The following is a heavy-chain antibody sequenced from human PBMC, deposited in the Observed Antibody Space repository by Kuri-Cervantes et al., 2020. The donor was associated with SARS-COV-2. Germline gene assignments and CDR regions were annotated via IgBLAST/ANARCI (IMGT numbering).Heavy chain of an antibody. CDR2: IYTSGST. J-gene: IGHJ3*02. D-gene: IGHD3-10*01. CDR1: GGSISSGSYY. V-gene: IGHV4-61*02. CDR3: ARARTVRGVNGAFDI. Sequence: SETLSLTCTVSGGSISSGSYYWSWIRQPAGKGLEWIGRIYTSGSTNYNPSLKSRVTISVDTSKNQFSLKLSSVTAADTAVYYCARARTVRGVNGAFDIWGQGTMVTVSS.